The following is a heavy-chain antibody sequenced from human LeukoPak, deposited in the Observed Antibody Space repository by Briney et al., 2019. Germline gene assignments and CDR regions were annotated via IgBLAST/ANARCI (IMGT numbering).Heavy chain of an antibody. D-gene: IGHD5-12*01. V-gene: IGHV4-31*03. CDR1: GGSISSGGYY. J-gene: IGHJ4*02. CDR3: ARYARGATHRDY. Sequence: SQTLSLTCTVSGGSISSGGYYWSWIRQHPGKGLEWIGYIYYSGSTYYNPSLKSRVTISVDTSKNQFSLKLSSVTAADTAVYYCARYARGATHRDYWGQGTLVTVSS. CDR2: IYYSGST.